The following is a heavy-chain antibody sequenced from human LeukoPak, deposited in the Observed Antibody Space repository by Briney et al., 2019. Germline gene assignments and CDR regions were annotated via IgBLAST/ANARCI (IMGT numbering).Heavy chain of an antibody. CDR3: ARYYYDSSGYYDY. Sequence: ASVKVSCKASGYTFTSYYMHWVRQAPGQGLEWMGWINPNSGGTNYAQKFQGRVTMTRDTSISTAYIELSRLRSDDTAVYYCARYYYDSSGYYDYWGQGTLVTVSS. V-gene: IGHV1-2*02. D-gene: IGHD3-22*01. CDR1: GYTFTSYY. CDR2: INPNSGGT. J-gene: IGHJ4*02.